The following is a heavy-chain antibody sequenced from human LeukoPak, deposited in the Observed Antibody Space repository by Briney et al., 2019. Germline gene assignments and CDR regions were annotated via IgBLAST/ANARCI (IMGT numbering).Heavy chain of an antibody. D-gene: IGHD2-21*02. V-gene: IGHV3-21*01. Sequence: GGSLRLSCAASGFTFSSYSMNWVRQAPGKGLEWVSSISSSSSYIYYADSVKGRFTISRDNAKNSLYLQMNSLRAEDTAVYYCARDLSYCGGDCYRQADAFDIWGQGTMVTVSS. CDR3: ARDLSYCGGDCYRQADAFDI. J-gene: IGHJ3*02. CDR2: ISSSSSYI. CDR1: GFTFSSYS.